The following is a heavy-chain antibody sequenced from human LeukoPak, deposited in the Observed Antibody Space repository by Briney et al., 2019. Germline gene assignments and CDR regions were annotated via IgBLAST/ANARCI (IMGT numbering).Heavy chain of an antibody. CDR2: MYPNSVNT. Sequence: GASVKVSSKDPGYFFTSYAISWVRQAPEQGVGWMGWMYPNSVNTGYAQKFQGRVTMTRITSIRTAYMDLINLRSEDTAEYDCAIEGPARSSWYYFDYWGQGTLVTVSS. J-gene: IGHJ4*02. CDR3: AIEGPARSSWYYFDY. V-gene: IGHV1-8*02. D-gene: IGHD6-13*01. CDR1: GYFFTSYA.